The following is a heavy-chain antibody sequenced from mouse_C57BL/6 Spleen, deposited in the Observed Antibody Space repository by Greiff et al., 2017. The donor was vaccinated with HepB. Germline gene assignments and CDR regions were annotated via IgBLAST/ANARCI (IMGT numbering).Heavy chain of an antibody. V-gene: IGHV1-72*01. CDR1: GYTFTSYW. Sequence: QVQLKQPGAELVKPGASVKLSCKASGYTFTSYWMHWVKQRPGRGLEWIGRIDPNSGGTKYNEKFKSKATLTVDKPSSTAYMQLSSLTSEDSAVYYCASPYYYGSSSHWYFDVWGTGTTVTVSS. D-gene: IGHD1-1*01. J-gene: IGHJ1*03. CDR2: IDPNSGGT. CDR3: ASPYYYGSSSHWYFDV.